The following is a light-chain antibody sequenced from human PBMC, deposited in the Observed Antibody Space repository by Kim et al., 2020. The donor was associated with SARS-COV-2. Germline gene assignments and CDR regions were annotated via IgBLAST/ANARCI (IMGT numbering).Light chain of an antibody. CDR1: QSVSSSY. CDR2: GAS. J-gene: IGKJ4*01. Sequence: EIVLTQSPGTLSLSPGDRATLSCRASQSVSSSYLAWYQQKPGQAPRLLIYGASSRATGIPDRFSGSGSGTDFTLTISRLEREDFAVYYCQQYGSSPLTFGGGTKVDIK. V-gene: IGKV3-20*01. CDR3: QQYGSSPLT.